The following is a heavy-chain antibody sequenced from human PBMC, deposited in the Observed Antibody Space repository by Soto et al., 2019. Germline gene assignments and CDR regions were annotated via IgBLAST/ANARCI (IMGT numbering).Heavy chain of an antibody. CDR2: IIPIFGTT. D-gene: IGHD2-2*03. V-gene: IGHV1-69*13. CDR3: GSVGYCSSTNCLFYYYHYGMDV. J-gene: IGHJ6*02. Sequence: SVKVSCKASGGTFSSHAISWVRQAPGRGLEWMGGIIPIFGTTNYAQNFRARVTITADQSTSTAYMELSSLTSEDTAVYYCGSVGYCSSTNCLFYYYHYGMDVWGQGTTVTVSS. CDR1: GGTFSSHA.